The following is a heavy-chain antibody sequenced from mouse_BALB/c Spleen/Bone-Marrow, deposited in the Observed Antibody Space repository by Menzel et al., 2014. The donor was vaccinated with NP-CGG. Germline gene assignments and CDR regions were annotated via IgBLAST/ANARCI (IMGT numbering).Heavy chain of an antibody. CDR2: ISYDGSN. D-gene: IGHD2-2*01. V-gene: IGHV3-6*02. J-gene: IGHJ2*01. CDR1: GYSITSGYY. Sequence: DAQLQESGPGLVKPSQSLSLTCSVTGYSITSGYYWNWIRQLPGNKPEWMGYISYDGSNNYNPSLKNRISITRDTPKNQFFLKLNSVTTEDTATYYCASGYDFFGYWGQGTTLTVSS. CDR3: ASGYDFFGY.